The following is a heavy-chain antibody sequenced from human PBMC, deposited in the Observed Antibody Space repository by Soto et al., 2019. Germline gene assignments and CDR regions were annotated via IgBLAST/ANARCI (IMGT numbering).Heavy chain of an antibody. CDR3: AREGGYCTNGVCYIGMDV. D-gene: IGHD2-8*01. V-gene: IGHV4-39*01. J-gene: IGHJ6*02. Sequence: PSETLSLTCTVSGGSISSSSYYWGWIRQPPGKGLEWIGSIYYSGSTYYNPSLKSRVTISVDTSKNQFSLKLSSVTAADTAVYYCAREGGYCTNGVCYIGMDVWGQGTTVTVSS. CDR1: GGSISSSSYY. CDR2: IYYSGST.